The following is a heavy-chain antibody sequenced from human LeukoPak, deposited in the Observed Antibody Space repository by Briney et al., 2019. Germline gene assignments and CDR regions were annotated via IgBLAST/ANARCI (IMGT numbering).Heavy chain of an antibody. Sequence: GGSLRLSCAASGFTFSTYNMNWVRQAPGKGLEWVSSITSSSSYIYYADSVKGRFTISRDNAKNSLYLQMNSLRAEDTAVYYCAREMIEWELSLYAFDIWGQGTMVTVSS. J-gene: IGHJ3*02. V-gene: IGHV3-21*01. CDR2: ITSSSSYI. CDR3: AREMIEWELSLYAFDI. CDR1: GFTFSTYN. D-gene: IGHD1-26*01.